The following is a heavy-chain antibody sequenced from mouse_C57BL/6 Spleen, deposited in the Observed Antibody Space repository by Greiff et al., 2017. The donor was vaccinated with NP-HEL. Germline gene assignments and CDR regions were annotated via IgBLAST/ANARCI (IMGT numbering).Heavy chain of an antibody. CDR3: ARSEGYEGYYAMDY. V-gene: IGHV1-69*01. CDR2: IDPSDSYT. D-gene: IGHD3-2*02. J-gene: IGHJ4*01. Sequence: VQLQQPGAELVMPGASVKLSCKASGYTFTSYWMHWVKQRPGQGLEWIGEIDPSDSYTNYNQKFKGKSTLTVDKSSSPAYMQLSSLTSEDSAVYYCARSEGYEGYYAMDYWGQGTSVTVSS. CDR1: GYTFTSYW.